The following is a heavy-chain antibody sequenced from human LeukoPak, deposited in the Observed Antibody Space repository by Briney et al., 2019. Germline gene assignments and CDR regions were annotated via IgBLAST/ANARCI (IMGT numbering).Heavy chain of an antibody. Sequence: ASVKVSCKASGYTFTSYDINWVRQAPGQGLEWMGWINPNSGGTNYAQKFQGRVTMTRDTSISTAYMELSRLRSDDTAVYYCARDRGLLWFGDLRVFDYWGQGTLVTVSS. D-gene: IGHD3-10*01. CDR1: GYTFTSYD. CDR3: ARDRGLLWFGDLRVFDY. V-gene: IGHV1-2*02. J-gene: IGHJ4*02. CDR2: INPNSGGT.